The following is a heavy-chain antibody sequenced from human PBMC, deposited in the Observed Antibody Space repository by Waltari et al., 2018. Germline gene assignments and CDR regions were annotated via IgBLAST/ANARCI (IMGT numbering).Heavy chain of an antibody. Sequence: QVQLVQSGAEVKKPGSSVKVSCKASGGTFSSYAISWVRPAPGQGLEWMGRIIPIFGTANYAQKFQGRVTITADESTSTAYMELSSLRSEDTAVYYCARDSGSGWYYYYYGMDVWGQGTTVTVSS. D-gene: IGHD6-19*01. CDR3: ARDSGSGWYYYYYGMDV. V-gene: IGHV1-69*15. J-gene: IGHJ6*02. CDR1: GGTFSSYA. CDR2: IIPIFGTA.